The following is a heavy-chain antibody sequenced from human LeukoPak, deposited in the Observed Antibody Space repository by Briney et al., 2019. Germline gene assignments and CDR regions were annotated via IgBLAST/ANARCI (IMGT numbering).Heavy chain of an antibody. CDR1: GFTVSSYA. CDR3: AKDNGDYSSDWIDY. Sequence: PGGSLRLSCAASGFTVSSYAMSWVRQAPGKGLEWVSAISGSGGSTYYADSVKGRFTISRDNSKNTLYLQMNSLRAEDTAVYYCAKDNGDYSSDWIDYWGQGTLVTVSS. CDR2: ISGSGGST. D-gene: IGHD4-17*01. V-gene: IGHV3-23*01. J-gene: IGHJ4*02.